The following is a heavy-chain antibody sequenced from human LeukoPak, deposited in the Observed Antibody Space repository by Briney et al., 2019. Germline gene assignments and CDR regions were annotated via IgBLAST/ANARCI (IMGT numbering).Heavy chain of an antibody. CDR2: IYYSRST. V-gene: IGHV4-59*01. J-gene: IGHJ5*02. D-gene: IGHD1-26*01. CDR1: GGSISSYY. Sequence: PSETLSLTCTVSGGSISSYYWSWIRQPPGKGLEWIGYIYYSRSTNYNPSLKSRVTISVDTSKNQFSLKLSSVTAADTAVYYCAREITRVGVKRYNWFDPWGQGTLVTVSS. CDR3: AREITRVGVKRYNWFDP.